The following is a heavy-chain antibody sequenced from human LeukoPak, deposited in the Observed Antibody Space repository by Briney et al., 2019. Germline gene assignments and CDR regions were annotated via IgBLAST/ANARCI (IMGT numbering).Heavy chain of an antibody. Sequence: PGRSLRLSCAASGFTFSSYAMHWVRQAPGKGLEWVAVISYDGSNKYYADSVKGGFTISRDNSKNTLYLQMNSLRAEDTAVYYCARAFSFQDAFDIWGQGTMVTVSS. V-gene: IGHV3-30-3*01. CDR2: ISYDGSNK. D-gene: IGHD3-3*02. J-gene: IGHJ3*02. CDR1: GFTFSSYA. CDR3: ARAFSFQDAFDI.